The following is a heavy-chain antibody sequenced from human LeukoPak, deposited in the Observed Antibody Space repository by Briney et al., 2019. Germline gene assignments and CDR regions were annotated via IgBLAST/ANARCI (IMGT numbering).Heavy chain of an antibody. J-gene: IGHJ6*02. CDR2: IWYDGSNK. CDR1: GFTFSSYS. D-gene: IGHD6-13*01. V-gene: IGHV3-33*08. Sequence: GGSLRLSCAASGFTFSSYSMNWVRQAPGKGLEWVAVIWYDGSNKYYADSVKGRFTISRDNSKNTLYLQMNSLRAEDTAVYYCARSDSSSWYPSYYYYGMDVWGQGTTVTVSS. CDR3: ARSDSSSWYPSYYYYGMDV.